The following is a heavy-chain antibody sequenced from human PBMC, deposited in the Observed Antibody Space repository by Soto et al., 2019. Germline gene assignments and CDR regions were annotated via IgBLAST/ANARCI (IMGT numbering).Heavy chain of an antibody. D-gene: IGHD3-22*01. CDR2: VYYTGST. J-gene: IGHJ4*02. V-gene: IGHV4-59*01. CDR3: ARGRTVRNYADDSSDYFYFFDY. Sequence: ETLSLTCTVSGDSISTFYWGWMRQSPGKELEWIGYVYYTGSTNYNPSLKSRVTISVDRSKNQFSLKLTSANAADTAVYYCARGRTVRNYADDSSDYFYFFDYWGQGTQVTVYS. CDR1: GDSISTFY.